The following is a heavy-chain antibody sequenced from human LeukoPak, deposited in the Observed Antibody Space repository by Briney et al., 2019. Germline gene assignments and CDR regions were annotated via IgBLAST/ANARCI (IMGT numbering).Heavy chain of an antibody. CDR2: ISDSGGSI. CDR3: AKGGGYDFWSAYRNFDY. V-gene: IGHV3-23*01. J-gene: IGHJ4*02. Sequence: QTGGSLRLSCAASGFTFSSYAMSWVRQAPGKGLEWVSVISDSGGSIYYADSVKGRFTISRDNSKNTLYLQMNSLRAEDTAIYYCAKGGGYDFWSAYRNFDYWGQGTLVTVSS. CDR1: GFTFSSYA. D-gene: IGHD3-3*01.